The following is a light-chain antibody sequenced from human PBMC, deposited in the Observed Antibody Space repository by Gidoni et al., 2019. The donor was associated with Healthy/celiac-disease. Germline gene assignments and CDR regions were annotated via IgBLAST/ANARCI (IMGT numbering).Light chain of an antibody. J-gene: IGKJ4*01. V-gene: IGKV1-8*01. CDR3: QQYYSYPRGT. Sequence: AIRMTQSPSSLSASTGDRVTITCRASQGISSYLAWYQQKPGKAPKLLIYAASTLQSGVPSRFSGSGSGTDFTLTISCLQSEDFATYYCQQYYSYPRGTFXGXTKVEIK. CDR2: AAS. CDR1: QGISSY.